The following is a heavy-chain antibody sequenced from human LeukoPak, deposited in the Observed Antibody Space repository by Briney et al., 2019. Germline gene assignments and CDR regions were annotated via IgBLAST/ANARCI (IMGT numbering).Heavy chain of an antibody. D-gene: IGHD3/OR15-3a*01. J-gene: IGHJ4*02. V-gene: IGHV4-61*02. CDR3: ARDFGRTVFDY. CDR2: VYTSGIT. CDR1: SGSVNSGSYC. Sequence: SETLSLTCAVSSGSVNSGSYCWTWIRQPAGKGLEWIGRVYTSGITDYNPSLKSRVAISVDTSKNQFSLKLSSVTAADTAVYYCARDFGRTVFDYWGQGTLVTVSS.